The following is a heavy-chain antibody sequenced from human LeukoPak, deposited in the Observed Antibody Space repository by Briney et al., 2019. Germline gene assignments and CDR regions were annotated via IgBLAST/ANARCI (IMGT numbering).Heavy chain of an antibody. Sequence: SSETLSLTCGVSGGSISSNDWWSWVRQPPGKGLEWIGEIYHSGSTNYNPSLKSRVTISVDKSKNQFSLNLRSMTAADTAVYYCARGVVGAAPGHNWFDPWGQGILVTVSS. CDR3: ARGVVGAAPGHNWFDP. D-gene: IGHD3-3*01. J-gene: IGHJ5*02. CDR1: GGSISSNDW. V-gene: IGHV4-4*02. CDR2: IYHSGST.